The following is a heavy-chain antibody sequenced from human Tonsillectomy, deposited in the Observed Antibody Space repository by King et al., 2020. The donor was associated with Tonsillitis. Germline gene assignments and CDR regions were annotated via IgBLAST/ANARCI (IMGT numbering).Heavy chain of an antibody. J-gene: IGHJ5*02. D-gene: IGHD2-21*01. CDR1: GGSFSGYY. CDR2: SNHSGST. Sequence: VQLQQWGAGLLKPSETLSLTCAVYGGSFSGYYWCWIGQPPGKGLEWIGESNHSGSTNYNPSLKSRVTISVDTSKNQFSLKLSSVTAADTAVYYCARYFGSYELDPWGQGTLVTVSS. V-gene: IGHV4-34*01. CDR3: ARYFGSYELDP.